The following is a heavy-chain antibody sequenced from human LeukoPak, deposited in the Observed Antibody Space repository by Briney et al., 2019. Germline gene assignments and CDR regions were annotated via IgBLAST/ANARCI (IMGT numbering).Heavy chain of an antibody. D-gene: IGHD3-22*01. J-gene: IGHJ4*02. CDR1: GFTFSSYA. Sequence: GGSLKLSCAASGFTFSSYAMSLVRQAPGKGLEWVPAICGSGGCTYYADSVKGRFTISRDNSKNTLYLQMNSLRAEDTAVYYCAKEPYYDSSGYPEYFDYWGQGTLVTVSS. V-gene: IGHV3-23*01. CDR2: ICGSGGCT. CDR3: AKEPYYDSSGYPEYFDY.